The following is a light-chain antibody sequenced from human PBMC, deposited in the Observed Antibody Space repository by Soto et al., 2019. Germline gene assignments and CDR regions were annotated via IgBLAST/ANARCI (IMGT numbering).Light chain of an antibody. CDR2: GAS. J-gene: IGKJ2*01. V-gene: IGKV3-15*01. Sequence: EIVMTPSPATLSVSPGERATLSCRASQSVSSNLAWYQQNPGQAPRLLIYGASTRATGIPARFSGSGSGTEFTLTISNLQSEDFAVYYCQQYNNWPPITFGQGTKLEIK. CDR3: QQYNNWPPIT. CDR1: QSVSSN.